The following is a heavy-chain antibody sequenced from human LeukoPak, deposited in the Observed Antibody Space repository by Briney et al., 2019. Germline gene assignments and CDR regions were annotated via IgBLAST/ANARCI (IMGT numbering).Heavy chain of an antibody. V-gene: IGHV4-59*05. CDR2: IYYSGST. CDR1: GGSISGFY. J-gene: IGHJ4*02. CDR3: ARGRWLQFFDY. D-gene: IGHD5-24*01. Sequence: SETLSLTCTVSGGSISGFYWSWIRQPPGKGLEWIGSIYYSGSTYYNPSLKSRVTISVDTSKNQFSLKLSSVTAADTAVYYCARGRWLQFFDYWGQGTLVTVSS.